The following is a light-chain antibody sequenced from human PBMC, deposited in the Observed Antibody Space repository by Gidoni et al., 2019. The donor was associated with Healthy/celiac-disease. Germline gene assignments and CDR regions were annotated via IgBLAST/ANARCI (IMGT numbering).Light chain of an antibody. CDR2: WAS. J-gene: IGKJ3*01. CDR3: QQYYSTPFT. Sequence: DIVLTPSPDSLAVSLGERATINCKSSPSVLYSSNNKNYLAWYQQKPGQPPKLLIYWASTRESGVPDRFSGSGSGTDFTLTISSLQAEDVAVYYCQQYYSTPFTFXPXTKVDIK. CDR1: PSVLYSSNNKNY. V-gene: IGKV4-1*01.